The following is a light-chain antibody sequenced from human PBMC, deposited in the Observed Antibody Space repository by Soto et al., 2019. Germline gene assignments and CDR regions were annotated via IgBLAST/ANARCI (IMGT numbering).Light chain of an antibody. J-gene: IGKJ4*01. CDR2: AAS. CDR1: QDISYW. Sequence: DIPMTQSPSSVSASVGDRVTITCRASQDISYWLAWYQQKPGKAPKLLIYAASTLQSGVPSRFSGSGYGTEFTLTLSSLQPEDFAIYYWQQANSFPLTCGGGTKVEMK. V-gene: IGKV1-12*01. CDR3: QQANSFPLT.